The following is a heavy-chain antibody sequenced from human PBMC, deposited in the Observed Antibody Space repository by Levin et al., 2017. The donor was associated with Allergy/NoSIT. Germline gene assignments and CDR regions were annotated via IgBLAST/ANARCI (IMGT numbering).Heavy chain of an antibody. D-gene: IGHD4-17*01. CDR2: IDWDDDK. Sequence: GSGPTLVKPTQTLTLTCAFSGFSLSTAKMRVCWIRQPPAKALEWLARIDWDDDKFYSPSLKTRLAISKDTSKNQVVLTMTNMGPVDTATYYCARMSGDYAIFDSWGQGALVTVSS. CDR1: GFSLSTAKMR. V-gene: IGHV2-70*04. CDR3: ARMSGDYAIFDS. J-gene: IGHJ4*02.